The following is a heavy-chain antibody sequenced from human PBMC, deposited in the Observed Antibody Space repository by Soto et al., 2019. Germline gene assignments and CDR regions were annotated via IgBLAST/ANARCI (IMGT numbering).Heavy chain of an antibody. CDR1: GFTVSNNC. CDR3: AKNQGVELVPLATVDWFDP. J-gene: IGHJ5*02. D-gene: IGHD1-26*01. CDR2: ISGSGFKK. V-gene: IGHV3-23*01. Sequence: GGSLRFSCAVSGFTVSNNCMSWVRQAPGKGLEWISSISGSGFKKYYADSVKGRFTISRDNSKSTVYLELNNLSAEDTAVYHCAKNQGVELVPLATVDWFDPWGQGSVVTVSS.